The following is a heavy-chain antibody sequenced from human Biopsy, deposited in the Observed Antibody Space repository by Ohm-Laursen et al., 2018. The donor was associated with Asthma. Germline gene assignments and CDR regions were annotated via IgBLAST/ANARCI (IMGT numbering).Heavy chain of an antibody. D-gene: IGHD3-22*01. Sequence: SLRLSCTASGFAVSRDHMFWVRQAPGKGLGWVSVIYSGGTSHTADSVRGRFTISRDYSKNTLYLQMHSLRAEDTAVYYCGRGDSSIWSHYYFDYWGQGTLVTVSS. CDR3: GRGDSSIWSHYYFDY. CDR2: IYSGGTS. J-gene: IGHJ4*02. V-gene: IGHV3-53*01. CDR1: GFAVSRDH.